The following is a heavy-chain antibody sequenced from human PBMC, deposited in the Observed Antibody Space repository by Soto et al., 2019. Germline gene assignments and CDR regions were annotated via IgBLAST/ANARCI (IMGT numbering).Heavy chain of an antibody. Sequence: QVQLVQSGAEVKKPGSSVKVSCKASGGTFSSYAISWVRQAPGQGLEWMGGIIPIFGTANYAQKFQGRVTITADESTSTADMELSSLRSEDTAVYYCARGPSPLYYYYYGMDVWGQGTTVTVSS. CDR3: ARGPSPLYYYYYGMDV. J-gene: IGHJ6*02. CDR2: IIPIFGTA. V-gene: IGHV1-69*01. CDR1: GGTFSSYA.